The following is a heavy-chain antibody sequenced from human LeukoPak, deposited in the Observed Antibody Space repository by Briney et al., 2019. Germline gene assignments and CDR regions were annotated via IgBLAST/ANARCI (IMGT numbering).Heavy chain of an antibody. V-gene: IGHV4-59*01. CDR2: IYYSGST. CDR1: GGSISSYY. Sequence: PSETLSLTCTVSGGSISSYYWSWIRQPPGKGLEWIGYIYYSGSTNYNPSLKSRVTISVDTSKNQFSLKLSSVTAADTAVYYCARDLSGSYAGWFDPWGQGTRVTVSS. CDR3: ARDLSGSYAGWFDP. J-gene: IGHJ5*02. D-gene: IGHD1-26*01.